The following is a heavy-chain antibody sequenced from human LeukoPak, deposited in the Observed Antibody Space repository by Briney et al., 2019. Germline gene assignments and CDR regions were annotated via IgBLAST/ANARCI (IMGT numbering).Heavy chain of an antibody. Sequence: ASVKVSCKASGYTFTGYYMHWVRQAPGQGLEWMGWINPNRGGTNYAQKFQGRVTMTRDTSISTAYMELSRLRSDDTAVYYCAREYYYDSSARDAFDIWGQGTMVTVSS. D-gene: IGHD3-22*01. CDR3: AREYYYDSSARDAFDI. J-gene: IGHJ3*02. V-gene: IGHV1-2*02. CDR1: GYTFTGYY. CDR2: INPNRGGT.